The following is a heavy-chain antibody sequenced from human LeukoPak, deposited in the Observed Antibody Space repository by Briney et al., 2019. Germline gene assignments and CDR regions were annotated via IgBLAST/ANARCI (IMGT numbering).Heavy chain of an antibody. D-gene: IGHD2-15*01. CDR2: IYTSGST. CDR3: ARNSCPSGTCYDNRGYFDY. J-gene: IGHJ4*02. Sequence: SQTLSLTCTVSGGSINSATYYWTWIRQPAGKGLEWIGRIYTSGSTNYNPSLKSRVTISVDTSKNQFSLKLSSVTAADTAVYYCARNSCPSGTCYDNRGYFDYWGQGTLVTVSS. V-gene: IGHV4-61*02. CDR1: GGSINSATYY.